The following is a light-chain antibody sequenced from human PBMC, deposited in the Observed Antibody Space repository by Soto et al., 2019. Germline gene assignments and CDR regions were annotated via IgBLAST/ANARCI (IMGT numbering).Light chain of an antibody. CDR3: GTWDSSLSAVV. CDR1: SSNIGAGYD. CDR2: GNN. Sequence: QSVLTQPPSVSGAPGQRVTISCTGSSSNIGAGYDVHWYQQLPGTAPKLLIYGNNNRPSGVPDRFSGSKSGTSASLAITGLQAEDEADYYCGTWDSSLSAVVFGGGTKVTVL. V-gene: IGLV1-40*01. J-gene: IGLJ2*01.